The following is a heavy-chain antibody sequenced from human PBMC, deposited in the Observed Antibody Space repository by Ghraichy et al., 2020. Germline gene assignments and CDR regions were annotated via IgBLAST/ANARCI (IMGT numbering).Heavy chain of an antibody. CDR3: AREQGGKMYAPGWFHP. V-gene: IGHV3-21*01. CDR1: GFTFSLYT. Sequence: GGSLRLSCEGSGFTFSLYTMNWVRQAPGKGLQWVSSIIGSSGYIYYAGSVEGRFIVSRDNAKNSLYLEMNSLTAEDTGVYYCAREQGGKMYAPGWFHPWGQGTLVTVSA. D-gene: IGHD2-8*01. CDR2: IIGSSGYI. J-gene: IGHJ5*02.